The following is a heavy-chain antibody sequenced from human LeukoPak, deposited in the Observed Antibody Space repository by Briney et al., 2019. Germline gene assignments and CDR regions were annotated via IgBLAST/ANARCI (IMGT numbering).Heavy chain of an antibody. J-gene: IGHJ4*02. Sequence: QTGGSLRLSCAASGFTFSSYVMHWVRQAPGKGLEWVAIISYDGSNEYYADSVKGRFTISRDNSKNTLYLQMNSLRAADTAVYYCARLSTVTTSFDYWGQGTLVTVSS. CDR3: ARLSTVTTSFDY. D-gene: IGHD4-17*01. CDR1: GFTFSSYV. V-gene: IGHV3-30*04. CDR2: ISYDGSNE.